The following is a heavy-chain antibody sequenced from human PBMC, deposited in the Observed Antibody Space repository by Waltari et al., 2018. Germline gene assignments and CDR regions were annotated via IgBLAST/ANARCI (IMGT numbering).Heavy chain of an antibody. Sequence: QVQLQESGPGLVKPSETLSLTCAVSGYSISSGYYWGWIRQPPGKGLEWIGSIYHSGSTYYNPSLKSRVTISVDTSKNQFSLKLSSVTAADTAVYYCAGPVRDGYNNYFDYWGQGTLVTVSS. J-gene: IGHJ4*02. CDR2: IYHSGST. V-gene: IGHV4-38-2*01. D-gene: IGHD5-12*01. CDR1: GYSISSGYY. CDR3: AGPVRDGYNNYFDY.